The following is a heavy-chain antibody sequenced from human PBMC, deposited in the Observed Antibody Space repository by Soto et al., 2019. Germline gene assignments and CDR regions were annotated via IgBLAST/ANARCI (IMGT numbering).Heavy chain of an antibody. J-gene: IGHJ5*02. CDR2: VYYNGVT. CDR3: ARGTCRGGDCYWPQKWLDP. D-gene: IGHD2-21*02. V-gene: IGHV4-59*01. Sequence: QVQLQESGPGQVRPSETLSLTCTISGGSISSYYWSWIRQSPGKGLEWIGYVYYNGVTKYNPSLKSRLTISVDTSKNQFSLKSRSVSDADTAMYYCARGTCRGGDCYWPQKWLDPWGRGTPVTVSS. CDR1: GGSISSYY.